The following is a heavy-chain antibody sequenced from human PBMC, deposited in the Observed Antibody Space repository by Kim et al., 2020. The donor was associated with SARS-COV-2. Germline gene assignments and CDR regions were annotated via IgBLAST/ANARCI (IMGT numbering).Heavy chain of an antibody. CDR2: ISAYNGNT. Sequence: ASVKVSCKASGYTFTSYGISWVRQAPGQGLEWMGWISAYNGNTNYAQKLQGRVTMTTDTSTSTAYMELRSLRSDDTAVYYCARAETTYYDFWSGWAAPPAPNYYGMDVWGQGTTVTVSS. D-gene: IGHD3-3*01. CDR3: ARAETTYYDFWSGWAAPPAPNYYGMDV. J-gene: IGHJ6*02. CDR1: GYTFTSYG. V-gene: IGHV1-18*01.